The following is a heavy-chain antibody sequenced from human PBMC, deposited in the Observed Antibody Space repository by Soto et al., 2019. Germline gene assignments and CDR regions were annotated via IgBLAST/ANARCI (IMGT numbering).Heavy chain of an antibody. CDR2: INSGNGNT. V-gene: IGHV1-3*01. J-gene: IGHJ6*02. D-gene: IGHD6-13*01. CDR1: GYTFTSYT. Sequence: GASVKVSCKASGYTFTSYTMHWVRQAPGQRLEWIGWINSGNGNTKYLQNFQGRVTITGDTSASTAYMDLSSLRSEDTAVYYCAREGGRYSSSWHFGYYYYGMDVWGQGTTVTVSS. CDR3: AREGGRYSSSWHFGYYYYGMDV.